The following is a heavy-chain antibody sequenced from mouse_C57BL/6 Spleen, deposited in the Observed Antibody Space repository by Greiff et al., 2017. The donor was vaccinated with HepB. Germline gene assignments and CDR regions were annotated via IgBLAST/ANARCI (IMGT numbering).Heavy chain of an antibody. CDR3: ARALYYYGSSYGGAWFAY. CDR2: IDPVSGST. D-gene: IGHD1-1*01. J-gene: IGHJ3*01. CDR1: GYTFTSYW. Sequence: VQLQQPGAELVKPGASVKMSCKASGYTFTSYWIPWLKQSPGQGLEWIGDIDPVSGSTTYNEKFKSKATLTVDTSSSTAYMQRSSLTSEESAVYYCARALYYYGSSYGGAWFAYWGQGTLVTVSA. V-gene: IGHV1-55*01.